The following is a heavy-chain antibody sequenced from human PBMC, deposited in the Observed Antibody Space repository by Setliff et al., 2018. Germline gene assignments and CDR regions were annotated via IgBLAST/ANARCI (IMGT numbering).Heavy chain of an antibody. V-gene: IGHV1-18*01. Sequence: ASVKVSCKASGYTFISYGISWVRQAPGQGLEWMGWISAYNGNTNYAQKLQGRVTMTTDTSTSTAYMELRSLRSDDTAVYYCARDWRDYGAMGYWGQGTLVTVSS. CDR2: ISAYNGNT. CDR3: ARDWRDYGAMGY. J-gene: IGHJ4*02. D-gene: IGHD4-17*01. CDR1: GYTFISYG.